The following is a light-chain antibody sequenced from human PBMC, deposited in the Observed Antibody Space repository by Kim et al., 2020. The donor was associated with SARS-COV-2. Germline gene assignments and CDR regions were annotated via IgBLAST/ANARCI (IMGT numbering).Light chain of an antibody. CDR1: TLGTGY. Sequence: VSQGQTASITCAGDTLGTGYASWYQQKTGQSPVLVIYQNFKRHSGSPERFSGSNSGNTATLTIRGTQSVDEADYYCQAWDTNTGVVFGGGTKVTVL. CDR3: QAWDTNTGVV. V-gene: IGLV3-1*01. J-gene: IGLJ3*02. CDR2: QNF.